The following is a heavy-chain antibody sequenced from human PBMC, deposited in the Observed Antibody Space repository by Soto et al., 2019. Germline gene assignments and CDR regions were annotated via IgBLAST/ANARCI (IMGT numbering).Heavy chain of an antibody. V-gene: IGHV4-59*01. Sequence: QVQLQESGPGLVKPSETLSLTCTVSGDSISSLYWSWIRQPPGKGLEWIGYIYYSGSINYNPSLKSRFTISVDPSKNQFSLRLSSVTAADTAVYYCAKSLWDTSGWKTDYWGQGTLVTVSS. D-gene: IGHD6-19*01. J-gene: IGHJ4*02. CDR1: GDSISSLY. CDR3: AKSLWDTSGWKTDY. CDR2: IYYSGSI.